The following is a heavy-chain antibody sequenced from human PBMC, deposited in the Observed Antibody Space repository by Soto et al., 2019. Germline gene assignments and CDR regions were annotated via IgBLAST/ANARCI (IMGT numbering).Heavy chain of an antibody. CDR3: AQIGRIAARPDY. D-gene: IGHD6-6*01. Sequence: PVGSLRLSCAASGFTFSSYGMHWVRQAPGKGLEWVAVISYDGSNKYYADSVKGRFTISRDNSKNTLYLQMNSLRAEDTAVYYCAQIGRIAARPDYCGQRTLVTVSS. J-gene: IGHJ4*02. CDR2: ISYDGSNK. V-gene: IGHV3-30*18. CDR1: GFTFSSYG.